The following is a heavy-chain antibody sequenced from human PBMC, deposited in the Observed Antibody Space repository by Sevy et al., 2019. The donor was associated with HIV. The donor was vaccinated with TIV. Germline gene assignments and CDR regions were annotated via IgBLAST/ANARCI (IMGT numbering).Heavy chain of an antibody. CDR3: ARDSPSSSWYIDY. Sequence: GGSLRLSCAASGFTFSDYYMSWIRQAPGKGLEWVSYISSSGSTIYYADSVKGRFTISRDNAKNSLYLQMNSLRAEDTAVYYCARDSPSSSWYIDYWGQGTVVTVSS. J-gene: IGHJ4*02. V-gene: IGHV3-11*01. D-gene: IGHD6-13*01. CDR2: ISSSGSTI. CDR1: GFTFSDYY.